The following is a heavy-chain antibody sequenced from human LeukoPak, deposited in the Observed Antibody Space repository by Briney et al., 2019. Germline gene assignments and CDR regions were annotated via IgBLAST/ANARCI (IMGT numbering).Heavy chain of an antibody. CDR1: GYTFTGYY. CDR2: INPNSGGT. CDR3: ARVPRYCSGGSCYWADY. V-gene: IGHV1-2*06. J-gene: IGHJ4*02. Sequence: ASVKVSCKASGYTFTGYYMHWVRQAPGQGLEWMGRINPNSGGTNYAQKFQGRVTMTRDTSISTAYMELSRLRSDDTAVYYCARVPRYCSGGSCYWADYWGQGTLVTVSS. D-gene: IGHD2-15*01.